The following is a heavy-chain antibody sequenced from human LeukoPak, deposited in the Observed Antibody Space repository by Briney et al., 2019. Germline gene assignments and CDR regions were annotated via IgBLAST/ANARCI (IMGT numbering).Heavy chain of an antibody. J-gene: IGHJ4*02. CDR2: IIPIFGTA. Sequence: GASVKVSCKASGGTFSSYAISWVRQAPGQGLEWMGGIIPIFGTANYAQKFQGRVTIAADESTSTAYMELSSLGSEDTAVYYCARDHSYGFDYWGQGTLVTVSS. CDR1: GGTFSSYA. CDR3: ARDHSYGFDY. D-gene: IGHD5-18*01. V-gene: IGHV1-69*13.